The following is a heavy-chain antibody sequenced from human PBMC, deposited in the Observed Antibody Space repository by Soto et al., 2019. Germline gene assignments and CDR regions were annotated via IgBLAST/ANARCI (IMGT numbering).Heavy chain of an antibody. Sequence: VSVKVSCKASGYTFTSYGISWVRQAPGQGLEWMGWISAYNGNTNYAQKLQGRVTMTTDTSTSTAYMELRSLRSDDTAVYYCARDLGYTTPPGGFVSFDYWGQGTLVTVSS. CDR1: GYTFTSYG. D-gene: IGHD2-15*01. V-gene: IGHV1-18*01. CDR2: ISAYNGNT. CDR3: ARDLGYTTPPGGFVSFDY. J-gene: IGHJ4*02.